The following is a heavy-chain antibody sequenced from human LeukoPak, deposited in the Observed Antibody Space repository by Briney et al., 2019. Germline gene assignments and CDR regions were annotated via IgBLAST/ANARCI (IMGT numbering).Heavy chain of an antibody. CDR2: ISGSGGST. CDR1: GFTFSSYA. Sequence: GGSLRLSCAASGFTFSSYAMSWVRQAPGKGLEWVSAISGSGGSTYYADSVKGRFTISRDNSKNTLYLQMNSLRAEDTAVYYCAKEGEYGYSSSWYSFDYWGQGTLVTVSS. CDR3: AKEGEYGYSSSWYSFDY. V-gene: IGHV3-23*01. D-gene: IGHD6-13*01. J-gene: IGHJ4*02.